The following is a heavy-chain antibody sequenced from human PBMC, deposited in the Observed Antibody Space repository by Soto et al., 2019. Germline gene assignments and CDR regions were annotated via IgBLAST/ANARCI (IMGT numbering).Heavy chain of an antibody. J-gene: IGHJ4*02. CDR3: AKSLGLRYLVN. Sequence: EVQLLESGGGLVQPGGSLRLSCAASGFTFSSYAMSWVRQAPGKGLEWVSAISGSGGSTYYADSVKARFTISRDNSKNTLYLQMTSLRAEDTAVYYCAKSLGLRYLVNWGQGTLVTVSS. CDR1: GFTFSSYA. V-gene: IGHV3-23*01. CDR2: ISGSGGST. D-gene: IGHD3-9*01.